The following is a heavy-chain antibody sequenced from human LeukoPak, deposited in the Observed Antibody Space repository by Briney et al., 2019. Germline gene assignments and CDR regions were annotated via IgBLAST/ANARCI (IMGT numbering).Heavy chain of an antibody. CDR1: GFTFSDSY. V-gene: IGHV3-11*06. Sequence: GGSLRLSCAASGFTFSDSYMTWVRQAPGQGVEWVAYISGSGHDINYSDSVKGRFTISRDNAKNSLYLQMNSLRADDTGVYFCARVVFDSSHWYRLDYWGQGTLVTVSS. J-gene: IGHJ4*02. CDR2: ISGSGHDI. CDR3: ARVVFDSSHWYRLDY. D-gene: IGHD6-19*01.